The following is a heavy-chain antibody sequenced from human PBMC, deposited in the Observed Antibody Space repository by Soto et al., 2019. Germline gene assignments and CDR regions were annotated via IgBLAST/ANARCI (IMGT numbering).Heavy chain of an antibody. V-gene: IGHV3-74*01. D-gene: IGHD1-1*01. CDR1: GFTLSSYW. Sequence: GGSLRLSCAASGFTLSSYWMHWVRQAPGKGLVWVSRINTDGSTTNYADSVKGRFTVSRDNAERTLYLQMNSLRAEDTAVYYWAVQDYYSYYAMDGWGPGTTGTGSS. CDR3: AVQDYYSYYAMDG. J-gene: IGHJ6*02. CDR2: INTDGSTT.